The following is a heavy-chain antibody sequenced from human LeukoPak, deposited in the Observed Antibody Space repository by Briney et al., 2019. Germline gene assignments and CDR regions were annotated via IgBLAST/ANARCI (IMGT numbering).Heavy chain of an antibody. Sequence: GGSLRLSCVASGFTFTSYAMSWVRQAPGKGLEYVSSISSANHMYYADSVKGRFTISRDNAKNSLFLQMSNLGGEDTAVYYCTREDCSNVRCYGASDAWGQGTLVTVSS. V-gene: IGHV3-69-1*01. CDR2: ISSANHM. CDR3: TREDCSNVRCYGASDA. J-gene: IGHJ5*02. CDR1: GFTFTSYA. D-gene: IGHD2-2*01.